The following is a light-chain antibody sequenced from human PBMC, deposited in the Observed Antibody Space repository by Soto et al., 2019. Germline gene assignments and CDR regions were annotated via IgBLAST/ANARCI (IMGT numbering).Light chain of an antibody. CDR3: CSYADSSTYV. CDR1: SSDVGSYNL. Sequence: QSALTQPASVSGSPGQSITISCTGTSSDVGSYNLVSWHQQHPGKAPKLMIYEDSKRPSGVSNRFSGSKSGNTASLTISGLQAEDEADYYCCSYADSSTYVFGTGTKLTVL. CDR2: EDS. V-gene: IGLV2-23*01. J-gene: IGLJ1*01.